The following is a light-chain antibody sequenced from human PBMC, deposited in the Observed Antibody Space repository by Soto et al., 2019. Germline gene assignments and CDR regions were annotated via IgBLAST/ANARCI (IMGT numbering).Light chain of an antibody. Sequence: QSALTQPASVSGSPGQSITTSCTGTSSDLAIYNYVSWYQQQPGKAPKLMIYQVTNRPSGVSNRFSGSRSGNTASLTISGLQAEDEADYCCSSYTDSSNYVFGTGTKLTVL. CDR2: QVT. V-gene: IGLV2-14*01. J-gene: IGLJ1*01. CDR3: SSYTDSSNYV. CDR1: SSDLAIYNY.